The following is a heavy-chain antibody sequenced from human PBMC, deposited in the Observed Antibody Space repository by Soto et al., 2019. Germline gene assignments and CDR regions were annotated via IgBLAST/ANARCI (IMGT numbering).Heavy chain of an antibody. CDR3: AKPLGLSRGRQAVDY. J-gene: IGHJ4*02. Sequence: VHLLQSGGGLVQPGGSLRLSCATSGFIFNDYGLNWVRQAPGRGLEWVSTISGSGGSTYYADSVRGRFTISRDNSRNTLLLQLNSLRAEDTALYYCAKPLGLSRGRQAVDYWGQGAQVTVSP. D-gene: IGHD2-15*01. V-gene: IGHV3-23*01. CDR1: GFIFNDYG. CDR2: ISGSGGST.